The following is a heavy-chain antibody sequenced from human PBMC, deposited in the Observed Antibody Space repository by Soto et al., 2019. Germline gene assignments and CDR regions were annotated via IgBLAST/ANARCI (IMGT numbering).Heavy chain of an antibody. J-gene: IGHJ4*02. CDR3: ASGASRWYPYFFDS. CDR1: EATLKSYA. D-gene: IGHD6-13*01. CDR2: IIPYYNTL. V-gene: IGHV1-69*01. Sequence: QAQVVQSGAEVGKPGSSVKLSFKASEATLKSYAIAGLRQAPGQGLEWMGGIIPYYNTLNYAQKFQDRVTITADDSTNTVYMELSSLRSDDTAVYFCASGASRWYPYFFDSWAQGTLVTVSS.